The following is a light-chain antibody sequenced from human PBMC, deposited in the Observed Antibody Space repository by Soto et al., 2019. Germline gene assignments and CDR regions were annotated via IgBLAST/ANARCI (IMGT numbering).Light chain of an antibody. CDR2: GAS. CDR1: QSVSSN. CDR3: QQYNNWPPST. V-gene: IGKV3-15*01. Sequence: EIVMTQSPATLSVSPGERATLSCRASQSVSSNLAWYQQKPGQAPRLLIYGASTRATGIPARFSGSGSGTEFTRPISSLQSEDFAVYYCQQYNNWPPSTFGQGTRLEIK. J-gene: IGKJ5*01.